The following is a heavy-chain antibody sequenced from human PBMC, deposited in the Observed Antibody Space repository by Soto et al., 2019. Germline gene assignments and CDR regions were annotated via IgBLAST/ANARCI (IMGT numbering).Heavy chain of an antibody. D-gene: IGHD4-17*01. Sequence: QVQLVESVGGVVQAGTSLRLSCAVSGIFFSSFGMHWVRQAPGKGLEWVALISHDGSSSFYADSVRGRFTISRDNSRDTVFLQMSGQTTEDTALYYCMTPVSPDHSDYWGNGTLVTVSS. CDR1: GIFFSSFG. V-gene: IGHV3-30*03. J-gene: IGHJ4*01. CDR2: ISHDGSSS. CDR3: MTPVSPDHSDY.